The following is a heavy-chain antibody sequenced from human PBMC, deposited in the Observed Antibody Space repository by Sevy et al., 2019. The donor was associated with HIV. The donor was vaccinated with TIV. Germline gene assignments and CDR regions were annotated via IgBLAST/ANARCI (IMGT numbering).Heavy chain of an antibody. Sequence: GGALRLSCAASGFTVSNNYMNWVRQAPGKGLEWVSLIYSGGTTHYADSVKDRFTTSRDHSKNTLYLQMNSLRAEDTAIDYCARDPPGIAATGGGWGQGTLVTVSS. D-gene: IGHD6-13*01. CDR1: GFTVSNNY. CDR3: ARDPPGIAATGGG. V-gene: IGHV3-53*01. J-gene: IGHJ4*02. CDR2: IYSGGTT.